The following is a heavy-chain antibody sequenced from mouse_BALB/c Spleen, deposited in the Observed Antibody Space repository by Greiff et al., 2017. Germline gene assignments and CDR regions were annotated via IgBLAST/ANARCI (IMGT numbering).Heavy chain of an antibody. V-gene: IGHV1-67*01. CDR1: GYTFTDYA. Sequence: VKLQESGPELVRPGESVKISCKGSGYTFTDYAMHWVKQSHAKSLEWIGVISIYYDNTNYNQKFKGKATMTVDKSSSTAYMELARLTSEDSAIYYCARSYGNYVDYYAMDYWGQGTSVTVSS. J-gene: IGHJ4*01. D-gene: IGHD2-1*01. CDR3: ARSYGNYVDYYAMDY. CDR2: ISIYYDNT.